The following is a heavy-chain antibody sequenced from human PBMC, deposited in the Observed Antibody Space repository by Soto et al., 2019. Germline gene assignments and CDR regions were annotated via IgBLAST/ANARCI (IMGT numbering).Heavy chain of an antibody. D-gene: IGHD6-13*01. CDR1: GFTLSSHW. V-gene: IGHV3-74*01. CDR3: ARVADCTYSSNCNGRAAFDM. J-gene: IGHJ3*02. CDR2: INRDGSTI. Sequence: EVQLVESGGGLAQPGGSLRLSCAASGFTLSSHWMHWVRQAPGKGLVWVSRINRDGSTINYDDSVRGRYTISRDNAKNSLSLHINCLRAEDTAVYYCARVADCTYSSNCNGRAAFDMWGQGTMVTVSS.